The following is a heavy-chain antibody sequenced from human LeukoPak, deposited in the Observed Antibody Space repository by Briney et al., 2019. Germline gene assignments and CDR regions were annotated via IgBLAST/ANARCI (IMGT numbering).Heavy chain of an antibody. Sequence: SQTLSHTCAVSGGSISSGGYSWSWIRQPPGKGLEWIGYIYHSGSTYYNPSLKSRVTISVDRSKNQFSLKLSSVTAADTAVYYCARLSRPGYCSGGICPPDYWGQGTLVTVSS. D-gene: IGHD2-15*01. CDR3: ARLSRPGYCSGGICPPDY. V-gene: IGHV4-30-2*01. CDR1: GGSISSGGYS. J-gene: IGHJ4*02. CDR2: IYHSGST.